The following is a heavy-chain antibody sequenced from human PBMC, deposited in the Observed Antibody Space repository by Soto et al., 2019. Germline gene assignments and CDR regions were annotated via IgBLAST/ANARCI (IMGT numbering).Heavy chain of an antibody. Sequence: GGSLRLSCAASGFTFSSYSMNWVRQAPGKGLEWVSSISSSSSYIYYADSVKGRFTISRDNAKNSLYLQMNSLRAEDTAVYYCARDRAGMVVVAKYYFDYWGQGTLVTVSS. CDR2: ISSSSSYI. CDR1: GFTFSSYS. D-gene: IGHD2-15*01. CDR3: ARDRAGMVVVAKYYFDY. J-gene: IGHJ4*02. V-gene: IGHV3-21*01.